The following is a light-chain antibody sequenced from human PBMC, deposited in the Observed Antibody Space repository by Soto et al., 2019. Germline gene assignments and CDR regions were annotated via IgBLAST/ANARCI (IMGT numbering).Light chain of an antibody. CDR3: SSYAGTNNRYV. Sequence: QSALTQPPSASGSPGQSVTISCTGTSSDVGGYNFVSWYQQHPGKAPKVMIYEVNKRPSGVPNRFSDSKSGNTASLTVSGLQAEDEADYYCSSYAGTNNRYVFGTVTKLTVL. J-gene: IGLJ1*01. CDR1: SSDVGGYNF. V-gene: IGLV2-8*01. CDR2: EVN.